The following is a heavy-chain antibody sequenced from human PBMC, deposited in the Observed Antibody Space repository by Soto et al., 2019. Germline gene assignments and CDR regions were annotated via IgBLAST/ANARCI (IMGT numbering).Heavy chain of an antibody. CDR1: GFTFSDYY. J-gene: IGHJ4*02. D-gene: IGHD6-13*01. Sequence: QVQLVESGGGLVRPGGSLRLSCAASGFTFSDYYMSWIRQVPGKGLEWVAYISGTSDSIPYADSVRGRFTISRDNAKNSLYLQMNSLRAEVTALYYCARVAVLTAAGTTDYWGQGTLVTVSS. CDR3: ARVAVLTAAGTTDY. V-gene: IGHV3-11*06. CDR2: ISGTSDSI.